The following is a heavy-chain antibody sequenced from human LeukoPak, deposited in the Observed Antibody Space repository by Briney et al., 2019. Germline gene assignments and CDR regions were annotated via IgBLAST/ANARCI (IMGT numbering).Heavy chain of an antibody. J-gene: IGHJ4*02. CDR3: ARDYADYVGYFFFDY. CDR2: ISGGGETT. D-gene: IGHD4-17*01. CDR1: GFTYNNYA. V-gene: IGHV3-23*01. Sequence: GGSLRLSCADSGFTYNNYAMKWVRQAPGKALEWVSSISGGGETTYYADSAKGRFTISRDNSQNTLYLQMNSLRAEDTAVYYCARDYADYVGYFFFDYWGQGTLVTVSS.